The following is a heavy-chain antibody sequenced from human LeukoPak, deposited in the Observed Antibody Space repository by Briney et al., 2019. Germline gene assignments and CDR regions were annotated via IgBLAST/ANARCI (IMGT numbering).Heavy chain of an antibody. V-gene: IGHV3-21*01. CDR3: ARGIAVAGPYYFDY. Sequence: GGSLRLSCAASGLTFSRFAMSWVRQAPGKGLEWVSSISSSSSYIYYADSVKGRFTISRDNARNSLYLQMNSLRADDTAVYYCARGIAVAGPYYFDYWGRGTLVTVSS. CDR2: ISSSSSYI. D-gene: IGHD6-19*01. CDR1: GLTFSRFA. J-gene: IGHJ4*02.